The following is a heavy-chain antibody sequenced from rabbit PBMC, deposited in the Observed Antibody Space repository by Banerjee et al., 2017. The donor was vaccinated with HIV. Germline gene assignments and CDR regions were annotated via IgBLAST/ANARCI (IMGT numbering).Heavy chain of an antibody. J-gene: IGHJ4*01. CDR1: GFSLSIYE. CDR3: ARDLAGVIGWNFNL. V-gene: IGHV1S40*01. CDR2: IYAGSSGST. D-gene: IGHD4-1*01. Sequence: QSLEESGGDLVKPGASLTLTCTASGFSLSIYEMCWVRQAPGKGLEWIACIYAGSSGSTYYASWAKGRFTISKTSSTTVTLQMTSLTAADTATYFCARDLAGVIGWNFNLWGPGTQVTVS.